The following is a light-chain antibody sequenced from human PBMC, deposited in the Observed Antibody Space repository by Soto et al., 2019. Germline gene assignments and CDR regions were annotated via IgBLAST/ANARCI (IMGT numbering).Light chain of an antibody. J-gene: IGLJ2*01. V-gene: IGLV2-14*03. Sequence: QSVLTQPASVSGSPGQSITISCTGTSSDVGGYNYVSWYQHHPGKAPKVMIYDVSNRPSGVSNRFSGSKSGNTASLTISGLQAEDEADYYGSSYTISSTLVFGGGTQLTVL. CDR1: SSDVGGYNY. CDR2: DVS. CDR3: SSYTISSTLV.